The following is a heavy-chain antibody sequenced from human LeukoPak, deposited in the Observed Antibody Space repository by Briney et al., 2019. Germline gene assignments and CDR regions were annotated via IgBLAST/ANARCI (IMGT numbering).Heavy chain of an antibody. J-gene: IGHJ4*02. CDR1: GFTFSSYG. CDR3: AKVMGLDSDTAMVANEGWYFDY. D-gene: IGHD5-18*01. Sequence: GGSLRLSCAASGFTFSSYGMHWVRQAPGKGLEWVAVISYDGSNKYYADSVKGRFTISRDNSKNTLYLQMNSLRAEDTAVYYCAKVMGLDSDTAMVANEGWYFDYWGQGTPVTVSS. V-gene: IGHV3-30*18. CDR2: ISYDGSNK.